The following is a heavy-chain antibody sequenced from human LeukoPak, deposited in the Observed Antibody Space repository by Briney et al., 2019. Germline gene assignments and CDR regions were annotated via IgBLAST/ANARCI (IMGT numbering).Heavy chain of an antibody. V-gene: IGHV1-2*02. CDR2: INPNSGGT. J-gene: IGHJ6*02. CDR1: GYTFTGYY. D-gene: IGHD2-2*01. CDR3: ARTYCSSTSCYLRGDYYYYYYGMDV. Sequence: ASVKVSCKASGYTFTGYYMHRVRQAPGQGLEWMGWINPNSGGTNYAQKFQGRVTMTRDTSISTAYMELSRLRSDDTAVYYCARTYCSSTSCYLRGDYYYYYYGMDVWGQGTTVTVSS.